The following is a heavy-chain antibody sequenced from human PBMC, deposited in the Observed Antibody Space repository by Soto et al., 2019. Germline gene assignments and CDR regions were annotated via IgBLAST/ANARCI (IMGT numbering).Heavy chain of an antibody. CDR1: GGSISSYY. Sequence: SETLSLTCTVSGGSISSYYWSWIRQPPGKGLEWIGYIYYSGSTNYNPSLKSRVTISVDTSKNQFSLKLSSVTTADTAVYYCARDIMGTNYYYYGMDVWGQGTTVTVSS. V-gene: IGHV4-59*01. CDR2: IYYSGST. D-gene: IGHD2-8*01. J-gene: IGHJ6*02. CDR3: ARDIMGTNYYYYGMDV.